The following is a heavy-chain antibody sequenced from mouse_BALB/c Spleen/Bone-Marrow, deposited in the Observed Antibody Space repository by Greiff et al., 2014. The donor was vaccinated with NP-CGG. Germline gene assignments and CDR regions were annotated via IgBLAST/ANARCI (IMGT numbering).Heavy chain of an antibody. V-gene: IGHV1-63*01. CDR3: TRRRSLDY. CDR1: GYAFTNYW. J-gene: IGHJ2*01. Sequence: QVQLQQSGTELVRPGTSVKISCKASGYAFTNYWLGWVKQRPGHGLEWIGDIYPGSGNTYYNEKFKGKATLTADKSSSTAYMQLSGLTSEDSAVYCCTRRRSLDYWGQGTTLTVSS. CDR2: IYPGSGNT.